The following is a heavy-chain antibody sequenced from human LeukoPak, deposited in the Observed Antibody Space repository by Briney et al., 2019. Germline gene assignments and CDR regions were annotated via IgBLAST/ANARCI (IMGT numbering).Heavy chain of an antibody. J-gene: IGHJ4*02. Sequence: GGSPRLSCAASGFTFNNFGMHWVRQAPGKGLEWVTFIQYNGNNKYYADSVKGRFTISRDNSKNTLYLQMNSLRVEDTAVYYCAKDNRDYYIDYWGQGTLVTVSS. V-gene: IGHV3-30*02. CDR1: GFTFNNFG. CDR2: IQYNGNNK. D-gene: IGHD3-10*01. CDR3: AKDNRDYYIDY.